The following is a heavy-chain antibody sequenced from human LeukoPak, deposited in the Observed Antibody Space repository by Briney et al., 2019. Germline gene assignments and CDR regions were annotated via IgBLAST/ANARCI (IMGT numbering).Heavy chain of an antibody. CDR3: ASSYFDNSLHAYDI. CDR2: ISYDGSNK. V-gene: IGHV3-30*03. D-gene: IGHD3-22*01. CDR1: GFTFSSYG. J-gene: IGHJ3*02. Sequence: PGGSLRLSCAASGFTFSSYGMHWVRQAPGKGLEWVAFISYDGSNKYYADSVKGRFTISRDNSKNTLYLQMNNLRADDTAVYFCASSYFDNSLHAYDIWGQGTMVTVSS.